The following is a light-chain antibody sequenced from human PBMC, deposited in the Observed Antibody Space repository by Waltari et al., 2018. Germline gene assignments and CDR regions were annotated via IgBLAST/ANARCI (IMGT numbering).Light chain of an antibody. Sequence: DIQMTQSPSTLSASVGDRVTITCRASQSISSWLAWYQQKPGKAPKLLIYGPSNLQIGVPSRFSGSGFGTEFTLTISSLQPDDFAVYYCQQYKTYPHTFGQGTRLEIK. CDR2: GPS. CDR1: QSISSW. V-gene: IGKV1-5*03. J-gene: IGKJ2*01. CDR3: QQYKTYPHT.